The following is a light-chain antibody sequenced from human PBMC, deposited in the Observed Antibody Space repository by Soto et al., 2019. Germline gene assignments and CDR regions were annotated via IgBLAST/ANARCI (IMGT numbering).Light chain of an antibody. V-gene: IGKV3-20*01. CDR2: GAS. J-gene: IGKJ1*01. Sequence: ESVLTQSPGTLSLSPGERATLSCRASQSVSSSFLAWYQLKPGQAPRLLIYGASSRATGIPDRFSSSGSGTDFTLTISKLEPEDFAVYYCQQYESSPWTFGQGTKVEIK. CDR1: QSVSSSF. CDR3: QQYESSPWT.